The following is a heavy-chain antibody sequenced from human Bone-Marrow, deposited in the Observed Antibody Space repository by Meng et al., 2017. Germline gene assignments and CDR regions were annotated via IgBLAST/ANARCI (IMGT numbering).Heavy chain of an antibody. CDR3: ARFTPFDY. CDR1: GFTFSSYW. CDR2: INTDGSST. Sequence: VLLVESGVALVQPGGSLRLSCTASGFTFSSYWMHWVRQAPGKGPVWVSRINTDGSSTDYADSVKGRFTISRDNAKNTLYLQMNSLRAEDTAMYYCARFTPFDYWGQGTLVTVSS. V-gene: IGHV3-74*01. J-gene: IGHJ4*02.